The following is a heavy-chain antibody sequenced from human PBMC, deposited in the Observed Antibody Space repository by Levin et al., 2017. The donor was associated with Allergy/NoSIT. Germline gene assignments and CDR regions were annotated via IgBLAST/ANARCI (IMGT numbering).Heavy chain of an antibody. CDR1: GFTFSSDN. D-gene: IGHD2-2*01. Sequence: GGSLRLSCAASGFTFSSDNMHWVRQAPGKGLEWISYISSSSRVIYYADSMKGRFTISRDNAKNSLYLQMNSLRDEDTAIYYCVRDSAVDWGQGTLVTVSS. CDR2: ISSSSRVI. V-gene: IGHV3-48*02. CDR3: VRDSAVD. J-gene: IGHJ4*02.